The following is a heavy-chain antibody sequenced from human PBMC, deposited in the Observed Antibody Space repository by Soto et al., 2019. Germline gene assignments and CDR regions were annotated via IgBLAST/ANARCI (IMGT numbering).Heavy chain of an antibody. J-gene: IGHJ2*01. D-gene: IGHD3-10*01. CDR3: AKSFGGLWYSDL. CDR1: GFTFSSYG. Sequence: GGSLRLSCAASGFTFSSYGMHWVRQAPGKGLEWVAVISYDGSNKYYADSVKGRFTISRDNSKNTLYLQMNSLRAEDTAVYYCAKSFGGLWYSDLWGLGPLVTVSS. V-gene: IGHV3-30*18. CDR2: ISYDGSNK.